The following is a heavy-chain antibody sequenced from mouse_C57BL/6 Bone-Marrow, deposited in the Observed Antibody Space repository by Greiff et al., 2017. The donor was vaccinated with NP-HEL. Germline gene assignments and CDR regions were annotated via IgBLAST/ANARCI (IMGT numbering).Heavy chain of an antibody. CDR2: SRNKANDYTT. J-gene: IGHJ4*01. Sequence: EVKVVESGGGLVQSGRSLRLSCATSGFTFSDFYMEWVRQAPGKGLEWIAASRNKANDYTTEYSASVKGRFIVSRDTSQSILYLQMNALRAEDTAIYYCARDARDYAYYYAMDYWGQGTSVTVSS. V-gene: IGHV7-1*01. D-gene: IGHD2-4*01. CDR3: ARDARDYAYYYAMDY. CDR1: GFTFSDFY.